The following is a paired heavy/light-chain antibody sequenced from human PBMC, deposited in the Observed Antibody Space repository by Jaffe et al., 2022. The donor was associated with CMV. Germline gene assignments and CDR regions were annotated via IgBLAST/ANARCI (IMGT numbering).Heavy chain of an antibody. Sequence: QVQLQESGPGLVKPSETLSLTCTVSGGSISSYYWSWIRQPPGKGLEWIGYIYYSGSTNYNPSLKSRVTISVDTSKNQFSLKLSSVTAADTAVYYCARHLPSEDTAIPNYYYYYMDVWGKGTTVTVSS. D-gene: IGHD5-18*01. CDR3: ARHLPSEDTAIPNYYYYYMDV. J-gene: IGHJ6*03. CDR1: GGSISSYY. V-gene: IGHV4-59*08. CDR2: IYYSGST.
Light chain of an antibody. V-gene: IGLV2-11*01. CDR3: CSYAGSYTPYVV. J-gene: IGLJ2*01. Sequence: QSALTQPRSVSGSPGQSVTISCTGTSSDVGGYNYVSWYQQHPGKAPKLMIYDVSKRPSGVPDRFSGSKSGNTASLTISGLQAEDEADYYCCSYAGSYTPYVVFGGGTKLTVL. CDR2: DVS. CDR1: SSDVGGYNY.